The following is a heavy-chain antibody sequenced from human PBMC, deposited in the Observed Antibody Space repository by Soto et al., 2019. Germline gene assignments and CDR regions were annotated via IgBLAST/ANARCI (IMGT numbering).Heavy chain of an antibody. CDR2: ISYDGSNK. J-gene: IGHJ4*02. CDR3: ARGSRWSTIVRGVPHYFDY. CDR1: GFTFSSYA. D-gene: IGHD3-10*01. Sequence: QVQLVESGGGVGQPGRSLRLSCAASGFTFSSYAMHWVRQAPGKGLEWVAVISYDGSNKYYADSVKGRFTISRDNSKNTLDLQMNSLRAEDTAVYYCARGSRWSTIVRGVPHYFDYWGQGTLVTVSS. V-gene: IGHV3-30-3*01.